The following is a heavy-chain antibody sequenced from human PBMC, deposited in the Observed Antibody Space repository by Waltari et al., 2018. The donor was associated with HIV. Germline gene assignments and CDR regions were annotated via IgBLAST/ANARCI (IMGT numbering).Heavy chain of an antibody. CDR3: ARLDCSGGTCSPFDP. J-gene: IGHJ5*02. Sequence: QLQLQESGPGLVKPSETLSLTCTVSGGSVFSSVSYWGWIRQPPGRGREWIGTLYYTGNTYYNPSLQSRVTISVGVSKNQFSLKLGSVSASDTAVYYCARLDCSGGTCSPFDPWGQGTLVTVSS. CDR1: GGSVFSSVSY. D-gene: IGHD2-15*01. CDR2: LYYTGNT. V-gene: IGHV4-39*01.